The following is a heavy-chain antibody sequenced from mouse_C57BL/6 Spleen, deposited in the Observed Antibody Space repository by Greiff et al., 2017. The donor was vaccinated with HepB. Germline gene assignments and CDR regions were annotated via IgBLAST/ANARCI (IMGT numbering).Heavy chain of an antibody. D-gene: IGHD1-1*01. J-gene: IGHJ1*03. Sequence: QVQLQQPGAELVKPGASVKLSCKASGYTFTSYWMQWVKQRPGQGLEWIGEIDPSDSYTNYNQKFKGKATLTVDTSSSTAYMQLSSLTSEDSAVYYCAINYGSIRGYFDVWGTGTTVTVSS. V-gene: IGHV1-50*01. CDR3: AINYGSIRGYFDV. CDR1: GYTFTSYW. CDR2: IDPSDSYT.